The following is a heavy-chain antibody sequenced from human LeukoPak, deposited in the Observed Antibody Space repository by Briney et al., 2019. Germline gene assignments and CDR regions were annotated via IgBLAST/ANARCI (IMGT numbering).Heavy chain of an antibody. D-gene: IGHD3-10*01. CDR3: AKSYYYASGLDY. CDR1: GGSIDSNY. J-gene: IGHJ4*02. CDR2: VYYSGST. V-gene: IGHV4-59*08. Sequence: SETLSLTSTVSGGSIDSNYWSWIRQPPGKGLEWIGHVYYSGSTNYNPSLKSRVTMSVDSSKTHFSLKLYSVTAADTAVYYCAKSYYYASGLDYWGQGTLVTVSS.